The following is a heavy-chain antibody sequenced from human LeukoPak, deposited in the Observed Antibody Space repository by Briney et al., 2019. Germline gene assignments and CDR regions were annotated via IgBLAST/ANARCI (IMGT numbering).Heavy chain of an antibody. CDR2: ISSSSSYI. CDR1: GFTFGTYS. Sequence: GGSLRLSCAASGFTFGTYSMNWVRQAPGKGMEWVSSISSSSSYIYYADSVKGRFTISRDNAKNSLYLQMNSLRAEDTAVYYCALQELSLYINDAFDIWGQGTMVTVSS. V-gene: IGHV3-21*01. CDR3: ALQELSLYINDAFDI. J-gene: IGHJ3*02. D-gene: IGHD3-16*02.